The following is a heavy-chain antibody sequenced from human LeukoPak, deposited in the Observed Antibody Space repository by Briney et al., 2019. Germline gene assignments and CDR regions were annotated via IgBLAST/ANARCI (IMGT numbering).Heavy chain of an antibody. CDR3: ASSRPKVKDY. J-gene: IGHJ4*02. CDR1: GGSFSNYY. Sequence: SETLSLTCAVYGGSFSNYYWSWIRQPPGKGLEWIGEINHTGSTNYNPSLKSRVTMSIDTSKNQFSLKLTSVTAADTAVYYCASSRPKVKDYWGQGTLVTVSS. D-gene: IGHD2-2*01. V-gene: IGHV4-34*01. CDR2: INHTGST.